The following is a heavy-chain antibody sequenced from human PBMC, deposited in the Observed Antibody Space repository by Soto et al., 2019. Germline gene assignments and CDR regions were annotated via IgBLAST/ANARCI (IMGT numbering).Heavy chain of an antibody. CDR2: LYAEGST. Sequence: QLVESGGGLIQPGGSLRLSCVASGLTVSQNYMAWVRQAPEMGPQWVSVLYAEGSTYYTESVKGRFTISRDPSKNTLFLQMDSLRAEDTAVYYCVRPRPSGENYGMDVWGQGTTVTVSS. V-gene: IGHV3-53*01. CDR1: GLTVSQNY. D-gene: IGHD1-26*01. CDR3: VRPRPSGENYGMDV. J-gene: IGHJ6*02.